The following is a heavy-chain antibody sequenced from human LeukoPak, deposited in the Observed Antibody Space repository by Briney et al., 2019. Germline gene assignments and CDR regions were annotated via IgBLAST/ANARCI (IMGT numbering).Heavy chain of an antibody. CDR3: ATDYDSSGCYYWRSDDAFDI. J-gene: IGHJ3*02. V-gene: IGHV3-23*01. CDR1: GFXFSSYA. D-gene: IGHD3-22*01. CDR2: ISGSGGST. Sequence: GGSLRLSCAASGFXFSSYAISWVRQAPGKGLEWVSAISGSGGSTYYADSVKGRFTISRDNSKNTLYLQMNSLRAEDTAVYYCATDYDSSGCYYWRSDDAFDIWGQGTMVTVSS.